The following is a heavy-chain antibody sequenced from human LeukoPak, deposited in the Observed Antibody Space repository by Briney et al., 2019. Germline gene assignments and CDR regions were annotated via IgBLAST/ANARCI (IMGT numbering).Heavy chain of an antibody. CDR1: GYTLTELS. Sequence: ASVKVSCEVSGYTLTELSMHWVRQAPGKGLEWMGGFDPEDGETIYAQKFQGRVTMTEDTSTDTAYMELSSLRSEDTAVYYCVVGATENWFDPRGQGTLVTVSS. D-gene: IGHD1-26*01. V-gene: IGHV1-24*01. J-gene: IGHJ5*02. CDR3: VVGATENWFDP. CDR2: FDPEDGET.